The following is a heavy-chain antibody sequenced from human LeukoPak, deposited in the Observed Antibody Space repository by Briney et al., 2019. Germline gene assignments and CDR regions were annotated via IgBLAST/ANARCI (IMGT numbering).Heavy chain of an antibody. Sequence: SETLSLTCTVSGGPISSYYWSWIRQPPGKGLEWIGYIYYSGSTNYNPSLKSRVTISVDTSKNQFSLKLSSVTAADTAVYYCARKRGEFDYWGQGTLVTVSS. CDR1: GGPISSYY. J-gene: IGHJ4*02. D-gene: IGHD3-10*01. CDR3: ARKRGEFDY. CDR2: IYYSGST. V-gene: IGHV4-59*01.